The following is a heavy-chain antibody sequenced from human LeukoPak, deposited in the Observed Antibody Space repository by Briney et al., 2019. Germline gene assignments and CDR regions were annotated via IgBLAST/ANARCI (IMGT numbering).Heavy chain of an antibody. Sequence: PGGSLRLSCAASGFTVSSNYMSWVRQAPGKGLEWVSVIYSGGSTYYADSVKGRFTISRDNSENTLYLQMNSLRAEDTAVYYCARGYSSGWYPTDFDPWGQGTLVTVSS. CDR3: ARGYSSGWYPTDFDP. CDR2: IYSGGST. CDR1: GFTVSSNY. J-gene: IGHJ5*02. D-gene: IGHD6-19*01. V-gene: IGHV3-53*01.